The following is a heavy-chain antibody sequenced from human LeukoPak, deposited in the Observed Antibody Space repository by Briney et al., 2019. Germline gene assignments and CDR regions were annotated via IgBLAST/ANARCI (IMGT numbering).Heavy chain of an antibody. D-gene: IGHD2-15*01. J-gene: IGHJ6*02. Sequence: PGGSLRLSGAASGFTFSSYGMHWVRQAPGKGLEWGAVISYDGSNKYYADSVKGRFTISRDNSKNTLYLQMNSLRAEDTAVYYCAKAMAVVAAYYYGMDVWGQGTTVTVSS. CDR1: GFTFSSYG. CDR3: AKAMAVVAAYYYGMDV. V-gene: IGHV3-30*18. CDR2: ISYDGSNK.